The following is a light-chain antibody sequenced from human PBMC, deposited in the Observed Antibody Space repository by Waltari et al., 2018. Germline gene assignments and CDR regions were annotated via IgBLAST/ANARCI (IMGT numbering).Light chain of an antibody. CDR3: QVWESSSDYYV. Sequence: SYVLTQPPSVSVAPGKTARISCGGNSIGSKSVHWYQQKPGLAPVLVISYDNDRPSGIPERFSGSKSENTATLTITRVEAGDEADYYCQVWESSSDYYVFGTGTKVTVL. V-gene: IGLV3-21*01. CDR1: SIGSKS. CDR2: YDN. J-gene: IGLJ1*01.